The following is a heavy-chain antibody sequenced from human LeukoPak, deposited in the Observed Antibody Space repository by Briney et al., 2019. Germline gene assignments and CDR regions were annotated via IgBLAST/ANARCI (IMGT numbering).Heavy chain of an antibody. J-gene: IGHJ6*03. CDR1: GFTSGSYW. CDR3: ARGMLSSAGYHWYYYMDV. CDR2: IDDDGTDT. V-gene: IGHV3-74*01. Sequence: HPGGSLRLSCAASGFTSGSYWMHWVRRAPGKGPEWVARIDDDGTDTHYAVSVKGRFTISRDNAKNTLYLQMNSLRGEDTAVYYCARGMLSSAGYHWYYYMDVWGKGAMVTVSS. D-gene: IGHD3-3*01.